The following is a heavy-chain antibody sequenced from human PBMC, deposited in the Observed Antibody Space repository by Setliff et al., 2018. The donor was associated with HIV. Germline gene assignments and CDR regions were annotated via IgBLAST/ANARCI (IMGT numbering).Heavy chain of an antibody. D-gene: IGHD3-10*01. V-gene: IGHV3-23*01. CDR1: GFTFSNFA. Sequence: PGGSLRLSCAASGFTFSNFAIAWVRQAPGKGLEWVSGISRTGGSTYYAHSVRGRFTISRDNSNNTLYLQMNSLRADDTATYYCAKDEFSPLRSDSWGLGILVTVSS. CDR3: AKDEFSPLRSDS. J-gene: IGHJ4*02. CDR2: ISRTGGST.